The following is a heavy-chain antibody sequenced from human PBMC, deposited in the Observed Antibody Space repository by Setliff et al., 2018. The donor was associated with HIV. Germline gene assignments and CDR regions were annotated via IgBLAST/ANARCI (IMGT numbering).Heavy chain of an antibody. V-gene: IGHV1-18*01. CDR3: ARDSSASRTPPLH. J-gene: IGHJ4*02. D-gene: IGHD2-15*01. Sequence: GASVKVSCKTSGYTFISYGINWVRQAPGQGLEWVGWINIYTGDRTYADNFQYRVTTTADTSTSTVYMELRHLRSDDTAVYYCARDSSASRTPPLHWGQGTLVTVSS. CDR2: INIYTGDR. CDR1: GYTFISYG.